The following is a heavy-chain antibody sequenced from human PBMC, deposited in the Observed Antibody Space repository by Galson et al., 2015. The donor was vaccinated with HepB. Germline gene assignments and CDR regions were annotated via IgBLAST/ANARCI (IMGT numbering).Heavy chain of an antibody. J-gene: IGHJ5*02. D-gene: IGHD2-2*01. V-gene: IGHV4-31*11. Sequence: TLSLTCAVSGGSVGSRNHYWNWIRQHPGKGLEWIGYIYYSGSTSYNPSLKSRVTISLDTSNNQFSLKLSSVTAADTAVYYCARGSVPAAILKFDPWGQGTLVTVSS. CDR1: GGSVGSRNHY. CDR3: ARGSVPAAILKFDP. CDR2: IYYSGST.